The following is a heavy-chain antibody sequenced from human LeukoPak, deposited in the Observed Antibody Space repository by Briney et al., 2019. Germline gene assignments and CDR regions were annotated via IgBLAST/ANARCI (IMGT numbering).Heavy chain of an antibody. CDR1: GFTVSSNE. D-gene: IGHD2-2*01. CDR2: ISGGST. CDR3: ANLLETRLGYCSSTSCSDAFDI. J-gene: IGHJ3*02. V-gene: IGHV3-38-3*01. Sequence: GGSLRLSCAASGFTVSSNEMSWVRQAPGKGLEWVSSISGGSTYYADSRKGRFTISRDNSKNTLHLQMNSLRAEDTAVYYCANLLETRLGYCSSTSCSDAFDIWGQGTMVTVSS.